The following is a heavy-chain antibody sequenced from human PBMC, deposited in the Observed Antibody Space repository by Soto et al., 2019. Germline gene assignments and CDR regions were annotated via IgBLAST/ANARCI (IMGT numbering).Heavy chain of an antibody. V-gene: IGHV1-18*01. CDR3: ARDTAMALPDA. D-gene: IGHD5-18*01. Sequence: QVQLVQSGAEVKKPGASVKVSCRASGYTFTSYGISWVRQAPGQGLEWMGWISAYNGHTNYAQKLQGRVTMTTDTSASTAYMEVRSLRSDDRAVYYCARDTAMALPDAWGQGTLVTVSS. CDR2: ISAYNGHT. CDR1: GYTFTSYG. J-gene: IGHJ4*02.